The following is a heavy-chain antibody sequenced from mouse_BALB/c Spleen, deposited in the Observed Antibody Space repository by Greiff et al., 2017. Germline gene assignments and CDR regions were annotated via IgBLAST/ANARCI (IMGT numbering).Heavy chain of an antibody. J-gene: IGHJ3*01. CDR1: GFTFSSFG. CDR3: ARSGSSYRAFAY. D-gene: IGHD1-1*01. V-gene: IGHV5-17*02. CDR2: ISSGSSTI. Sequence: DVHLVESGGGLVQPGGSRKLSCAASGFTFSSFGMHWVRQSPEKGLEWVAYISSGSSTIYYADTVKGRFTISRDNPKNTLFLQMTSLRSEDTAMYYCARSGSSYRAFAYWGQGTLVTVSA.